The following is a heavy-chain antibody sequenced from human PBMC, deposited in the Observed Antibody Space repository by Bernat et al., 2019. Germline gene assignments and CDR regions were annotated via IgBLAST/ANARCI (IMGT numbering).Heavy chain of an antibody. D-gene: IGHD1-14*01. CDR3: TTVTFQGNYWDY. Sequence: EVQLVESGGGLVKPGGSLRLSCAASGFTFSNAWMSWVRQAPGKGLEWVGRIKSKTDGGTTDYAAPVKGRFTISRDDSKNTLYLQMNGLKTEDTAVHYCTTVTFQGNYWDYWGQGTLVTVSS. V-gene: IGHV3-15*01. J-gene: IGHJ4*02. CDR1: GFTFSNAW. CDR2: IKSKTDGGTT.